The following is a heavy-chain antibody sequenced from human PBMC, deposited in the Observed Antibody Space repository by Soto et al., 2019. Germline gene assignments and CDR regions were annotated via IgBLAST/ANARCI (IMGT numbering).Heavy chain of an antibody. V-gene: IGHV3-23*04. D-gene: IGHD4-17*01. Sequence: EVQLVESGGGLVQPGRSLRLSCAASGFTFDDYAMHWVRQAPGKGLEWVSGISGSGDRTFHADSVKGRFTISRDNSKNTLYLQMNSLRAEDTAVYYCAKPPTTKTTYNWYFDLWGRGTLVSVSS. J-gene: IGHJ2*01. CDR2: ISGSGDRT. CDR1: GFTFDDYA. CDR3: AKPPTTKTTYNWYFDL.